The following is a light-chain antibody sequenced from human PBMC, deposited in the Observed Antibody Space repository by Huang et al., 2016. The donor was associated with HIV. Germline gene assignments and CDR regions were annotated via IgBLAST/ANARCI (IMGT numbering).Light chain of an antibody. CDR1: QSVSRHY. V-gene: IGKV3-20*01. CDR2: GAS. J-gene: IGKJ1*01. CDR3: QQYGSSPWT. Sequence: EIVLTQSPGTLSLSPGERATLSCRASQSVSRHYLAWYQQKPGQAPRLRIYGASSRATGIPDRFSGSGSGTDFTLTISRLEPEEFAVYYCQQYGSSPWTFGQGTKVEIK.